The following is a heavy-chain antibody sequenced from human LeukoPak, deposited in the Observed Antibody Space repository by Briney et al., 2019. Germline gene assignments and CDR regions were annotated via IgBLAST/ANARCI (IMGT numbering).Heavy chain of an antibody. Sequence: GGSLRLSCAASGFTFDDYGMSWVRQAPGKGLEWVSGINWNGGSTGYADSVKGRFTISRDNAKNSLYLQMNSLRAEDTAVYYCATRATTVTTLNWFDPWGQGTLVTVSS. J-gene: IGHJ5*02. V-gene: IGHV3-20*04. CDR3: ATRATTVTTLNWFDP. CDR2: INWNGGST. CDR1: GFTFDDYG. D-gene: IGHD4-11*01.